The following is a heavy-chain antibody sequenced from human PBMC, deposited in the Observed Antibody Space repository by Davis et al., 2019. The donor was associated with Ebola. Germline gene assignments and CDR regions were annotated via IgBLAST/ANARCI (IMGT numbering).Heavy chain of an antibody. V-gene: IGHV3-30-3*01. Sequence: GESLKISCAASGFTFSGSAMHWVRQAPGKGLEWVAVISYDGSNKYYADSVKGRFTISRDNSKNTLYLQMNSLRAEDTAVYYCARESHPTNCSSTSCYYYYYYYMDVWGKGTTVTVSS. J-gene: IGHJ6*03. CDR3: ARESHPTNCSSTSCYYYYYYYMDV. CDR1: GFTFSGSA. CDR2: ISYDGSNK. D-gene: IGHD2-2*01.